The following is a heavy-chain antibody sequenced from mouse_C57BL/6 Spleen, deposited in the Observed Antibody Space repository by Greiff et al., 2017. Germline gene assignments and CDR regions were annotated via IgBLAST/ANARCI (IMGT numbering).Heavy chain of an antibody. V-gene: IGHV1-53*01. CDR2: INPSNGGT. D-gene: IGHD2-4*01. J-gene: IGHJ3*01. Sequence: QVQLQQPGPELVKPGASVKLSCKASGYTFTSYWMHWVKQRPGQGLEWIGNINPSNGGTNYNEEFKSKATLTVDKPSSTAYMRLSSLTSEYSSVYYCSRRDYDRAYWGQGTLVTVSA. CDR1: GYTFTSYW. CDR3: SRRDYDRAY.